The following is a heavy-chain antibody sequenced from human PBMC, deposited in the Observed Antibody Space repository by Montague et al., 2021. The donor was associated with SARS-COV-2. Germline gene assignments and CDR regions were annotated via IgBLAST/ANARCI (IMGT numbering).Heavy chain of an antibody. Sequence: CAISGDSVARVTEAWRWGRQAPSGGVQGRGRTFYRSQWQTASAASVRSRISFSGDISKNQFSLHLNSVTPEDTAIYYCARDGDYGGTWYSFLQNWGQGTLVIVSS. J-gene: IGHJ1*01. D-gene: IGHD4-17*01. V-gene: IGHV6-1*01. CDR2: TFYRSQWQT. CDR1: GDSVARVTEA. CDR3: ARDGDYGGTWYSFLQN.